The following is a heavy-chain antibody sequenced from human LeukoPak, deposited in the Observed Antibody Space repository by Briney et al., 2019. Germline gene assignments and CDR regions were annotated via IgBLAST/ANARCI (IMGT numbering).Heavy chain of an antibody. CDR2: ISYDGSNK. CDR1: GFTFSSYG. D-gene: IGHD3-10*01. V-gene: IGHV3-30*18. Sequence: GGSLRLSCAASGFTFSSYGMHWVRQAPGKGLEWVAVISYDGSNKYYADSVKGRFTISRDNSKNTLYLQMNSLRAEDTAVYYCAKTPYGSGKQGYAFDIWGQGTMVTVSS. CDR3: AKTPYGSGKQGYAFDI. J-gene: IGHJ3*02.